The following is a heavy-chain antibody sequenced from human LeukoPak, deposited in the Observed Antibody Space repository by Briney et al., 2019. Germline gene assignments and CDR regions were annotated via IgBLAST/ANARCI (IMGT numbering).Heavy chain of an antibody. CDR2: IYYSGST. J-gene: IGHJ4*02. V-gene: IGHV4-59*01. Sequence: SETLSLTCTVSGGSISSYYWSWIRQPPGKGLEWIGYIYYSGSTNCNPSLKSRVTISVDTSKNQFSLKLSSVTAADTAVYYCARGLSPITGESPFDYWGQGTLVTVSS. CDR1: GGSISSYY. D-gene: IGHD1-20*01. CDR3: ARGLSPITGESPFDY.